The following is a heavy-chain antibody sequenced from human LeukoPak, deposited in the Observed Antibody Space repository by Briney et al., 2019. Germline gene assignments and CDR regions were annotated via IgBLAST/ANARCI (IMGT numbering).Heavy chain of an antibody. V-gene: IGHV3-64*01. CDR1: GFTFSSYA. J-gene: IGHJ4*02. CDR3: ARDYGGSSPFDY. CDR2: ISSNGGST. Sequence: PGGSLRLSCAASGFTFSSYAMHWVRQAPGKGLEYVSAISSNGGSTYYANSVKGRFTISRDNSKNTLYLQMNSLRAEDTAVYYCARDYGGSSPFDYWGQGTLVTASS. D-gene: IGHD4-23*01.